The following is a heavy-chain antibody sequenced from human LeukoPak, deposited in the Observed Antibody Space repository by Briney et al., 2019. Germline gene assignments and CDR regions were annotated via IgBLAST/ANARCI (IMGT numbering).Heavy chain of an antibody. J-gene: IGHJ4*02. CDR2: IYPGDSDI. D-gene: IGHD3-22*01. V-gene: IGHV5-51*01. CDR1: GYSFTNYR. CDR3: ASYDSTGYNC. Sequence: GESLKISCKGSGYSFTNYRIAWVRQMPGKGLEWMGIIYPGDSDIRNSPSFQGQVTISADKSISTAYLQWSSLKASDTAIYYCASYDSTGYNCWGQGTLVTVSS.